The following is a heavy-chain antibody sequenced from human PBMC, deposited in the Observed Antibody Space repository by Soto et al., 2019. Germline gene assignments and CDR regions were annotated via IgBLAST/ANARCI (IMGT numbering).Heavy chain of an antibody. D-gene: IGHD3-16*01. CDR2: IDVYDQT. CDR3: ARLLKGGTSAWMHIDC. V-gene: IGHV2-70*01. Sequence: SGPTLVNPTQTLTLTCTLSGFSLTTNGMSVTWIRQPPGKALEWLALIDVYDQTYYNSSLKTRLTLSKDTSTNHVVLTMTNMDPLDTGTYFCARLLKGGTSAWMHIDCWGQGTLVTVSS. J-gene: IGHJ4*02. CDR1: GFSLTTNGMS.